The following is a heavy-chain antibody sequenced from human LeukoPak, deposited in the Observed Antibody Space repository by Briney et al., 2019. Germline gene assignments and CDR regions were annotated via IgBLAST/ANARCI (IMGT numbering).Heavy chain of an antibody. Sequence: PSETLSLTCAVYGGSFSGYYWSWIRQPPGKGLEWIGEINHSGSTNYNPSLKSRVTISVDTSKNQFSLKLSSVTAADTAVYYCARSLDERYYDFWSGYYWYFDYWGQGTLVTVSS. V-gene: IGHV4-34*01. CDR2: INHSGST. CDR1: GGSFSGYY. D-gene: IGHD3-3*01. J-gene: IGHJ4*02. CDR3: ARSLDERYYDFWSGYYWYFDY.